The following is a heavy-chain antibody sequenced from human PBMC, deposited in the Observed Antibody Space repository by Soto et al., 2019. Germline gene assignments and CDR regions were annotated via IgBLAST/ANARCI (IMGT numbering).Heavy chain of an antibody. Sequence: SETLSLTCTVSGGSISSYYWSWIRQPPGKGLEWIGYIYYSGSTSYNPSLKSRVTISVDTSKNQFSLKLSSVTAADTAVYYCARVGYHFGRGQQDYYYYYKDDWGKGTTVTVSS. CDR3: ARVGYHFGRGQQDYYYYYKDD. CDR1: GGSISSYY. J-gene: IGHJ6*03. CDR2: IYYSGST. V-gene: IGHV4-59*01. D-gene: IGHD3-3*02.